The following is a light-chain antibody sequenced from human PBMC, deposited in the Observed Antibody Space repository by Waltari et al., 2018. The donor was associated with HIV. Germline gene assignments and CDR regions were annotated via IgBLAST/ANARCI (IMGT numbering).Light chain of an antibody. Sequence: QSVLTQQPSLSAAPGQKGTIPCSGSASNIGKTYGSWYQQLPETAPKLIIYDKNKRPSGIPDRFSGSKSGTSATLAITGLRTGDEADYYCGTWDSGVSAGVFGGGTKLTVL. V-gene: IGLV1-51*01. J-gene: IGLJ3*02. CDR1: ASNIGKTY. CDR3: GTWDSGVSAGV. CDR2: DKN.